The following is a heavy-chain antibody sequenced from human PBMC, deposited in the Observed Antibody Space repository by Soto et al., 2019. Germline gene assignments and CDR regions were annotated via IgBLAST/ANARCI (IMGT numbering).Heavy chain of an antibody. J-gene: IGHJ4*02. CDR1: GFTFSNYW. V-gene: IGHV3-74*01. CDR3: ARDGLMHGADMDQ. Sequence: EVQLVESGGGLVQPGGYVRLSCAASGFTFSNYWMHWVRQTPGKGLVWVSRVGSDGRGATYADSVKGRFTISRDNAKNTLYLQMDSLRVEDTAMYHCARDGLMHGADMDQWGQGILVTVSS. D-gene: IGHD3-16*01. CDR2: VGSDGRGA.